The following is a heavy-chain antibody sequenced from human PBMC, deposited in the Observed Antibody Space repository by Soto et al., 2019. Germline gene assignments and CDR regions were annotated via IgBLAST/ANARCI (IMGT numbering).Heavy chain of an antibody. CDR2: IYYSGST. J-gene: IGHJ4*02. CDR1: GGSISSYY. V-gene: IGHV4-59*01. CDR3: ASSPSIAALYFDY. Sequence: SETLSLTCTVSGGSISSYYWSWIRQPPGKGLEWIGYIYYSGSTNYNPSLKSRVTISVDTSKNQFSLKLSSVTAADTAVYYCASSPSIAALYFDYWGQGTLVTVSS. D-gene: IGHD6-6*01.